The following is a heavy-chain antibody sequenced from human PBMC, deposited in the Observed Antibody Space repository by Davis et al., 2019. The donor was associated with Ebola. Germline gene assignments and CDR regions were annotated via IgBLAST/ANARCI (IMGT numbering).Heavy chain of an antibody. V-gene: IGHV3-7*03. D-gene: IGHD4-17*01. Sequence: GESLKISCAASGLSLSSLGMSWVRQAPGKGLEWVATIKKDGVQKYYVGSVKGRFIISRDNAKNSLYLQMNSLRDEDTAVYYCAAATVTTVYFDYWGQGTLVTVSS. CDR1: GLSLSSLG. CDR2: IKKDGVQK. CDR3: AAATVTTVYFDY. J-gene: IGHJ4*02.